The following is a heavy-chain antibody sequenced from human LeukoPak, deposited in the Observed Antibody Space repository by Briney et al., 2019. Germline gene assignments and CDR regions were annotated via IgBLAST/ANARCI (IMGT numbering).Heavy chain of an antibody. Sequence: GESLKISCKGSGYSFTSYWIGWVRQMPGKDLEWMGIIYPGDSDTRYSPSFQGQVTISADKSISTAYLQWSSLKASDTAMYYCARLGYYGSGNHKAPFDCWGQGTLVTVSS. CDR1: GYSFTSYW. J-gene: IGHJ4*02. D-gene: IGHD3-10*01. V-gene: IGHV5-51*01. CDR2: IYPGDSDT. CDR3: ARLGYYGSGNHKAPFDC.